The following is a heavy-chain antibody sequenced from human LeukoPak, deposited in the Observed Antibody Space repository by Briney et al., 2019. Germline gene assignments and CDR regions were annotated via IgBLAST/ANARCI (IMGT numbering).Heavy chain of an antibody. CDR3: ARRRSSGDSLYYYYYGMDV. V-gene: IGHV1-18*04. CDR1: GYSLTTYY. CDR2: ISAYNGNT. J-gene: IGHJ6*02. D-gene: IGHD2-15*01. Sequence: GASVKVSCKASGYSLTTYYRHWVRQAPGQGLEWMGWISAYNGNTNYAQKLQGRVTMTTDTSTSTAYMELGSLRSDDTAVYYCARRRSSGDSLYYYYYGMDVWGQGTTVTVSS.